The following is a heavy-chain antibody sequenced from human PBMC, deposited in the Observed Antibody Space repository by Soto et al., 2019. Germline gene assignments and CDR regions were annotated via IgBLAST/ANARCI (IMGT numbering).Heavy chain of an antibody. Sequence: QVQLVQSGAEVKKPGASVKLSCKASGYTFTNYTIHWVRQAPGQRLEWMGWINAGTGHTRFSEKLQGRVSLTRDTSASTAYLDLTSLRFEDTGVYYCARRSYSRSWEDVDYWGQGTLVTVSS. CDR2: INAGTGHT. D-gene: IGHD6-13*01. CDR1: GYTFTNYT. V-gene: IGHV1-3*01. J-gene: IGHJ4*02. CDR3: ARRSYSRSWEDVDY.